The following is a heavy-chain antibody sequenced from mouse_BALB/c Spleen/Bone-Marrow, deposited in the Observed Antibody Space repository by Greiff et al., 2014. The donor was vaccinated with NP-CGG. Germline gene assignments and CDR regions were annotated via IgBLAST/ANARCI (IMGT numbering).Heavy chain of an antibody. V-gene: IGHV1S41*01. Sequence: DLVKPGASVKLSCKASGYTFTSYWINWIKQRPGQGLEWIGRIAPGSGSTYYNEMFKGKATLTVDTSSSTAYIQLSSLSSEDSAVYFCARFPFYYGSSFYYFDYWGQGTILTVSS. CDR1: GYTFTSYW. CDR2: IAPGSGST. CDR3: ARFPFYYGSSFYYFDY. J-gene: IGHJ2*01. D-gene: IGHD1-1*01.